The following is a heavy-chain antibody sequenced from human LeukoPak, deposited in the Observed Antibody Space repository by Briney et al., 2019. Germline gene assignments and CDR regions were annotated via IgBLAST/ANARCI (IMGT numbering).Heavy chain of an antibody. CDR3: ATRPRGYSCGTNWFDP. CDR1: GGSISSGDYY. CDR2: IYYSGST. J-gene: IGHJ5*02. V-gene: IGHV4-30-4*01. D-gene: IGHD5-18*01. Sequence: SETLSLTCTVSGGSISSGDYYWSWIRQPPGKGLEWIGYIYYSGSTYYNPSLKSRVTISVDTSKNQFSLRLSSVTAADTAVYYCATRPRGYSCGTNWFDPWGQGTLVTVSS.